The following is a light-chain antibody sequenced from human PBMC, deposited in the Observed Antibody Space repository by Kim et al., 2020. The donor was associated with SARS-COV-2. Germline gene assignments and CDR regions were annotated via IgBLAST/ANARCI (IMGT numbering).Light chain of an antibody. CDR2: EDN. CDR1: RGNIASNY. V-gene: IGLV6-57*03. CDR3: QSYDSSKWV. J-gene: IGLJ3*02. Sequence: GKTITISCTRSRGNIASNYVQWYQQRPGSAPTTVIYEDNQRPSGVPDRFSGSIDSSSNSASLTISGLKTEDEADYYCQSYDSSKWVFGGGTQLTVL.